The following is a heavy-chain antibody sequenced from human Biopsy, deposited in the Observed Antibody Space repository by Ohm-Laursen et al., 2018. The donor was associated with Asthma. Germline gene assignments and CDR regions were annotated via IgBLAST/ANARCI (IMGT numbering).Heavy chain of an antibody. V-gene: IGHV3-30-3*01. CDR2: ITFDGSTQ. CDR1: GTHFGSYN. J-gene: IGHJ4*02. CDR3: SRDTLGFYFDI. Sequence: SLRLSCAASGTHFGSYNMHWARQAPGKGLEWVAVITFDGSTQHYGDSVKGRFTISRDNSKNMLFLQMNSLRAEDTAVYYCSRDTLGFYFDIWGQGTQVTVSS. D-gene: IGHD3-9*01.